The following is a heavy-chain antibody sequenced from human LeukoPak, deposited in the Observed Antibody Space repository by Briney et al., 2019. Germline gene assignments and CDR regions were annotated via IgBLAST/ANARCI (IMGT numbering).Heavy chain of an antibody. Sequence: GGSLRLSCAASGFTFSRYSMNWVRQAPGKGLEWVSSISSSSSYIYYAGSVKGRFTISRDNAKNSLYLQMNSLRAEDTAVYYCARAFDIVVVPAATDFDYWGQGTLVTVSS. V-gene: IGHV3-21*01. CDR2: ISSSSSYI. J-gene: IGHJ4*02. CDR1: GFTFSRYS. D-gene: IGHD2-2*01. CDR3: ARAFDIVVVPAATDFDY.